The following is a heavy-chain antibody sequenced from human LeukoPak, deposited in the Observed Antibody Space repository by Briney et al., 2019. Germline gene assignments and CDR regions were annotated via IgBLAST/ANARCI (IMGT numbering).Heavy chain of an antibody. V-gene: IGHV4-61*02. D-gene: IGHD6-19*01. CDR1: GGSISSGSYY. CDR2: IYSSGRT. Sequence: SETLSLTCTVSGGSISSGSYYWSWIRQPAGEGLEWIGRIYSSGRTHYSPSLKSRVAISVDTSKNRFSLRLSSVTAADTAVYYCASLGEQWLVQYLHYWGQGTLVTVSS. CDR3: ASLGEQWLVQYLHY. J-gene: IGHJ4*02.